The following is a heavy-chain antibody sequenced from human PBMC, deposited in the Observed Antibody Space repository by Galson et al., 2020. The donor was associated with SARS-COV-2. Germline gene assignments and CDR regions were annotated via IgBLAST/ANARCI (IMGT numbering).Heavy chain of an antibody. J-gene: IGHJ3*02. Sequence: SVKVSCKASGGTFSSHSISWVRQAPGQGLEWVGRIIPVFGTTKFAPKFQGRVTITADASTSTAYMELSSLRSDDTAVYYCAREAPPDAFDIWGQGAMVTVSS. CDR2: IIPVFGTT. CDR3: AREAPPDAFDI. V-gene: IGHV1-69*13. CDR1: GGTFSSHS.